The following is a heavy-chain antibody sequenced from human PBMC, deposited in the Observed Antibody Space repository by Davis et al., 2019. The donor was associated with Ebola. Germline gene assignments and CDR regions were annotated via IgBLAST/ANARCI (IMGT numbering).Heavy chain of an antibody. Sequence: MPSETLSLTCAVYGGSFSGYYWSWIRQPPGKGLEWIGEINHSGSTNYNPSLKSRVTISADTSKNQFSLKLSSVTAADTAVYYCARGRGYSSSWSFYYYGMDVWGQGTTVTVSS. V-gene: IGHV4-34*01. CDR3: ARGRGYSSSWSFYYYGMDV. CDR2: INHSGST. CDR1: GGSFSGYY. J-gene: IGHJ6*02. D-gene: IGHD6-13*01.